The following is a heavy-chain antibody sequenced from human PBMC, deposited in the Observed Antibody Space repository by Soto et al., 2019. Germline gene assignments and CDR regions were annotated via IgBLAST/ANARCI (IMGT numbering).Heavy chain of an antibody. CDR3: ARHLPSDSGSYYIDY. D-gene: IGHD3-10*01. J-gene: IGHJ4*02. V-gene: IGHV5-51*01. CDR2: IYPGDFDT. CDR1: GYSFTTYW. Sequence: GESLKISCKSSGYSFTTYWIGWVRQMPGKGLEWMGIIYPGDFDTKYSPSLQGQVTISADKSISTVYLQWSSLKASDTAMYYCARHLPSDSGSYYIDYWGQGTLVTVSS.